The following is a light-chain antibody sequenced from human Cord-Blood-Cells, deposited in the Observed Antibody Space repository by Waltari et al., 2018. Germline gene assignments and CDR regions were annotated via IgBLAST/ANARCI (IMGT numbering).Light chain of an antibody. CDR2: VAA. CDR3: QQYNIWPPYP. CDR1: QSVSSN. V-gene: IGKV3-15*01. Sequence: EIVMTQSPATLSVSPGERATPPCSASQSVSSNLAWSQQKPGQASSLLTYVAATRATGIPARFSGSGSGTEFTLTISSLQSEDFAVYYCQQYNIWPPYPFGQGTKLEIK. J-gene: IGKJ2*01.